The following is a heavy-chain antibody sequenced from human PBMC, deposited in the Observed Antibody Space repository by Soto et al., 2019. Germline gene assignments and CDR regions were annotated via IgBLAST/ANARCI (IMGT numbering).Heavy chain of an antibody. D-gene: IGHD4-4*01. V-gene: IGHV1-18*01. J-gene: IGHJ4*02. Sequence: QVQLVQSEAEVKKPGASVKVSCKASGYTFTSNGISWVRQAPGQGLEWMGWISANSGNTNYAQKLQGSVIMTTDTSTTTGYMALRSLGSDDTAVYYDARDRDHSLDNWAQGTLVTVSS. CDR1: GYTFTSNG. CDR2: ISANSGNT. CDR3: ARDRDHSLDN.